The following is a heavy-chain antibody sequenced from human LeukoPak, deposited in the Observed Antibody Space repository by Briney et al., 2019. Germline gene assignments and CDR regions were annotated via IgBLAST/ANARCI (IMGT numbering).Heavy chain of an antibody. CDR1: GFTLISYW. CDR3: ASDSTGTVFD. V-gene: IGHV3-7*04. J-gene: IGHJ4*01. D-gene: IGHD1-1*01. CDR2: ISQDGTEI. Sequence: GGSLTLSCVASGFTLISYWMIWVRQAPGKGLVWVAQISQDGTEIQPVDSEGGRFTISRDNEKISVYVQMNSLRPDDPAVYYCASDSTGTVFD.